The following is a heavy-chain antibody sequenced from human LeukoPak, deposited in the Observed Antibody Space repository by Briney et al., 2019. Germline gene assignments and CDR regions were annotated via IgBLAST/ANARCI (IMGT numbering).Heavy chain of an antibody. Sequence: GGSLRLSCAASGFTFSSYAMPWVRQAPGKGLEWVAVISYDGSNKYYADSVKGRFTISRDNSKNTLYLQMNSLRAEDTAVYYCARDGGPMVVTASNWFDPWGQGTLVTVSS. CDR2: ISYDGSNK. CDR1: GFTFSSYA. V-gene: IGHV3-30-3*01. D-gene: IGHD2-21*02. CDR3: ARDGGPMVVTASNWFDP. J-gene: IGHJ5*02.